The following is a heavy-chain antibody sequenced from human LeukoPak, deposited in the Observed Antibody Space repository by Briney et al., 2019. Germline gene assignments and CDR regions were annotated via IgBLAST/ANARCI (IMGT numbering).Heavy chain of an antibody. CDR3: ARDTYGGNSFDY. CDR2: INPNSGGT. V-gene: IGHV1-2*02. J-gene: IGHJ4*02. Sequence: GASVKVSCKASGYTFTGYYMHWVRQAPGQGVEWMGWINPNSGGTNYAQKFQGRVTMTRDTSISTAYMELSRLRSDDTAVYYCARDTYGGNSFDYWGQGTLVTVSS. CDR1: GYTFTGYY. D-gene: IGHD4-23*01.